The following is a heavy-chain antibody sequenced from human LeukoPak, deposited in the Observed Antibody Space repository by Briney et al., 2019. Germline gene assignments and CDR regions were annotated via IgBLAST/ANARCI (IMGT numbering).Heavy chain of an antibody. CDR1: GYTFTSYY. V-gene: IGHV1-46*01. D-gene: IGHD2-21*02. Sequence: ASVTVSCKASGYTFTSYYMHWVRQAPGQGLEWMGIINPSGGSTTYAQKFQGRVTMTRDMSTSTVYMELSSLRSEDTAVYYCARAYCGGDCYLNWFDPWGQGTLVTVSS. CDR3: ARAYCGGDCYLNWFDP. J-gene: IGHJ5*02. CDR2: INPSGGST.